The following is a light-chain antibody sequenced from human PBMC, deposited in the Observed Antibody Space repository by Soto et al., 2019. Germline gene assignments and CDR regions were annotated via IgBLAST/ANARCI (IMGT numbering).Light chain of an antibody. CDR3: ATWDERLNGWV. CDR1: SSDVGGYKY. J-gene: IGLJ3*02. CDR2: EVS. V-gene: IGLV2-14*01. Sequence: QSVLTQPASVSGSPGQSITISCTGTSSDVGGYKYVSWYQQHPDKAPKLIIFEVSNRPSGISSRFSGSKSGNTASLTISGLQAEDEADYYCATWDERLNGWVFGGGTKLTVL.